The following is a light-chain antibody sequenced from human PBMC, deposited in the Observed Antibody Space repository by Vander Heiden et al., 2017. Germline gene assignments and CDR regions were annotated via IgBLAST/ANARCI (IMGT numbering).Light chain of an antibody. V-gene: IGLV9-49*01. J-gene: IGLJ3*02. CDR3: GADHGSGSNFVWV. CDR2: VGTGGIVG. Sequence: QPALTEPPSASASVGPSATPTRTLSRGYRTDKGDWDKQRPGKCPRLVMRVGTGGIVGSKRHGIPDRFSVLGSGLNRSLTIKNIQEEDESDYHCGADHGSGSNFVWVFGGGTKLTVL. CDR1: RGYRTDK.